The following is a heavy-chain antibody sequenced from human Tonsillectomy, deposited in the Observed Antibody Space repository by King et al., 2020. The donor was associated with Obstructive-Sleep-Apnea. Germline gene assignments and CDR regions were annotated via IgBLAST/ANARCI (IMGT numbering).Heavy chain of an antibody. CDR2: ISGSGGST. Sequence: VQLVESGGGLVQPGGSLRLSCAASGFTFSSYAMSWVRQAPGKGLEWVSAISGSGGSTYYADSVKGRFTISRDNSKNTLYLQMNSLRAEDTAVYYCAKTRQTYYYDSSGYPPIYWGQGTLVTVSS. CDR3: AKTRQTYYYDSSGYPPIY. D-gene: IGHD3-22*01. J-gene: IGHJ4*02. V-gene: IGHV3-23*04. CDR1: GFTFSSYA.